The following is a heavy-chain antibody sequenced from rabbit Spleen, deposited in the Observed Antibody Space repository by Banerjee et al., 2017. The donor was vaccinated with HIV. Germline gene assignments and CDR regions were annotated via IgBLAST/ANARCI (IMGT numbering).Heavy chain of an antibody. CDR3: VREAGYGGYGDGNL. CDR2: IGFGSTGNT. V-gene: IGHV1S40*01. J-gene: IGHJ4*01. CDR1: GFSFSSRYY. D-gene: IGHD6-1*01. Sequence: QSLEESGGGLVQPEGSLTLTCTASGFSFSSRYYMCWVRQAPGKGLEWIGCIGFGSTGNTYYASWAKGRFTISKTSSTTVTLKMTSLTAADTATYFCVREAGYGGYGDGNLWGQGTLVTVS.